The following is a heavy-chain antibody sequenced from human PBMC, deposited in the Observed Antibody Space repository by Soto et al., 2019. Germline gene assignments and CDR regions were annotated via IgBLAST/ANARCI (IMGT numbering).Heavy chain of an antibody. CDR1: GYNFSAFW. J-gene: IGHJ5*01. V-gene: IGHV5-10-1*01. CDR2: IDPSDSYT. Sequence: GESLKISCKASGYNFSAFWIHWVRQMPRKGLEWLGKIDPSDSYTNYSPSFEGHVTISTDNSITTAYLQSSSLRASDTALYFCARVHKNWFDSWAQGTMVTVSS. CDR3: ARVHKNWFDS.